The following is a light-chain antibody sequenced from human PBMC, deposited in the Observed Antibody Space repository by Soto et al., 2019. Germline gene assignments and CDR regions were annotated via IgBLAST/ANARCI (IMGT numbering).Light chain of an antibody. CDR2: DVT. CDR3: FSPTSSTSSGTFYV. V-gene: IGLV2-14*01. CDR1: SSDVGTYNY. J-gene: IGLJ1*01. Sequence: QSALTQPASVSGSPGQSITISCTGRSSDVGTYNYVSWYQQRPGNAPRLMTYDVTDRPSGVSNRFSGSKSGNTASLTISGLQAEDEGDYYCFSPTSSTSSGTFYVFGTGTKLTVL.